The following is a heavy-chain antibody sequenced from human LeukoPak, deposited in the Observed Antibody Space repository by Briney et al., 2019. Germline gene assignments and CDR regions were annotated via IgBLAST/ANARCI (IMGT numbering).Heavy chain of an antibody. CDR1: GFTFSSYW. V-gene: IGHV3-7*01. CDR3: ARVRSVDTAMVWGYYYYYMDV. D-gene: IGHD5-18*01. CDR2: IKQDGSEK. Sequence: PGGSLRLSCAASGFTFSSYWMSWVRQAPGKGLEWVANIKQDGSEKYYVDSVKGRFTISRDNAKNSLYLQMNSLRAEDTAVYYCARVRSVDTAMVWGYYYYYMDVWGKGTRVAVSS. J-gene: IGHJ6*03.